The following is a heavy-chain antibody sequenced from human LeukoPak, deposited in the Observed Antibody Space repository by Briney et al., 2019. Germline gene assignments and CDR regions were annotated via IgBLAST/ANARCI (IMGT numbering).Heavy chain of an antibody. CDR3: VRESCSGGSCTYDPFDI. V-gene: IGHV3-30-3*01. D-gene: IGHD2-15*01. J-gene: IGHJ3*02. CDR1: GFSFSSYS. CDR2: MSVNGVNK. Sequence: PGGSLRLPCVASGFSFSSYSIHWVRRVPGKGLEWVAVMSVNGVNKYYADSVRGRFTVSRDISKNTQFLQMNSLRFEDTAVYFCVRESCSGGSCTYDPFDIWGHGTMVTVST.